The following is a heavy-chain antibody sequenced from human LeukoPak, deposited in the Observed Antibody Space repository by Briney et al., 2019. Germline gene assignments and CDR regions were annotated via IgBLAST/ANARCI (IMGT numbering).Heavy chain of an antibody. CDR1: GGSISSYY. CDR2: IYYSGST. V-gene: IGHV4-59*01. CDR3: ARATETTVVGPIYAFDI. J-gene: IGHJ3*02. Sequence: SETLSLTCTVSGGSISSYYWSWIRQPPGKGLEWIGYIYYSGSTNDNPSLKSRVTISVDTSKNQFSLKLSSVTAADTAVYYCARATETTVVGPIYAFDIWGQGTMVTVSS. D-gene: IGHD4-23*01.